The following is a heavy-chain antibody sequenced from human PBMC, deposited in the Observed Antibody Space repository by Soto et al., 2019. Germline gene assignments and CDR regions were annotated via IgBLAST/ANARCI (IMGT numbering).Heavy chain of an antibody. J-gene: IGHJ6*02. CDR3: AKDPRCGGDCSHGYYYGMDV. D-gene: IGHD2-21*02. V-gene: IGHV3-30*18. Sequence: VQLVESGGGVVQPGRSLRLSCAASGFTFSSYGMHWVRQAPGKGLEWVAVISYDGSNKYYADSVKGRFTISRDNSKNTLYLQMNSLRAEDTAVYYCAKDPRCGGDCSHGYYYGMDVWGQGTTVTVSS. CDR2: ISYDGSNK. CDR1: GFTFSSYG.